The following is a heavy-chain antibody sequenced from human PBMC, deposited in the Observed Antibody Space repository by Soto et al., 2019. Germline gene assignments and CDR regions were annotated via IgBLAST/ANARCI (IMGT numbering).Heavy chain of an antibody. Sequence: SETLSLTCAFYGGSFSGYYWSLIRQPPGKGLEWIGEINHSGSTNYNPSLKSRVTISVDTSKNQFSLKLSSVTAADTAVYYCARYAVAATFWFDPWGQGTLVTVSS. CDR2: INHSGST. V-gene: IGHV4-34*01. J-gene: IGHJ5*02. CDR1: GGSFSGYY. D-gene: IGHD2-15*01. CDR3: ARYAVAATFWFDP.